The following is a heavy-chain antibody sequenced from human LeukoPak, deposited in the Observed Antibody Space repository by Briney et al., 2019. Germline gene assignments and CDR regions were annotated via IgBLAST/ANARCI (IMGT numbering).Heavy chain of an antibody. CDR1: GDSIRGYY. Sequence: SETLSLTCTVSGDSIRGYYWNWIRQSAGKGLEWIGRIFPGGTTQYNPSLKSRVTMPVDTSNNQFSLNLISVTAADTAVYFCARDNPSGWRFDFWGQGALVTV. CDR3: ARDNPSGWRFDF. V-gene: IGHV4-4*07. D-gene: IGHD6-19*01. CDR2: IFPGGTT. J-gene: IGHJ4*02.